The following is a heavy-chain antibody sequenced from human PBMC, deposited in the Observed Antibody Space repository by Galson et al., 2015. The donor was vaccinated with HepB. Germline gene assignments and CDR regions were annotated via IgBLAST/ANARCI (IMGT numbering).Heavy chain of an antibody. CDR2: ISYDGTYS. CDR3: AKIGGAYCGGDCLDY. V-gene: IGHV3-30*18. CDR1: GFTFSNYG. D-gene: IGHD2-21*01. Sequence: SLRLSCAASGFTFSNYGMHWVRQAPGKGLEWVATISYDGTYSAYTDSVKGRFTISRDNSKDTVSLQMNSLRTDDTAVYYRAKIGGAYCGGDCLDYWGQGALVTVSS. J-gene: IGHJ4*02.